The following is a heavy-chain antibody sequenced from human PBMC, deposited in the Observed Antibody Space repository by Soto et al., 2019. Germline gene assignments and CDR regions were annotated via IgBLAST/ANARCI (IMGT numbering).Heavy chain of an antibody. V-gene: IGHV4-59*01. CDR2: IYYSGST. J-gene: IGHJ4*02. CDR3: ARSDGRY. Sequence: PSETLSLTCTVSGDSIISSYYWSWIRQPPGKGLEWIGYIYYSGSTNYNPSLKSRVTISVDTSKNQFSLKLSSVTAADTAVYYCARSDGRYWGQGTLVTVSS. CDR1: GDSIISSYY.